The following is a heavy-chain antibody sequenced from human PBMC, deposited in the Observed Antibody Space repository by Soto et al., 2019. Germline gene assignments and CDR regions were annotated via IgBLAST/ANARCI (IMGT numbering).Heavy chain of an antibody. CDR1: GYTFTGHY. J-gene: IGHJ4*02. Sequence: ASVKVSCKASGYTFTGHYIHWVRQAPEQGPEWMGEIGPESGATRYAQRFQGRVTMTMDMSITAVYMELNNLSPDDTAVYYCGRGRSGQIVVFYWGQGTPVTVSS. CDR2: IGPESGAT. D-gene: IGHD1-26*01. V-gene: IGHV1-2*02. CDR3: GRGRSGQIVVFY.